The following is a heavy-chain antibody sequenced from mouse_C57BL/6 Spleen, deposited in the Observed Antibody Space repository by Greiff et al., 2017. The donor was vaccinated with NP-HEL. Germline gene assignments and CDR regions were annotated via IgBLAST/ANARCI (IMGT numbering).Heavy chain of an antibody. CDR3: AREDYDESRYYFDY. V-gene: IGHV5-4*01. J-gene: IGHJ2*01. D-gene: IGHD2-4*01. CDR2: ISDGGSYT. Sequence: EVKLMESGGGLVKPGGSLKLSCAASGFTFSSYAMSWVRQTPEKRLEWVATISDGGSYTYYPDNVKGRFTISRDNAKNNLYLQMSHLKSEDTAMYYCAREDYDESRYYFDYWGQGTTLTVSS. CDR1: GFTFSSYA.